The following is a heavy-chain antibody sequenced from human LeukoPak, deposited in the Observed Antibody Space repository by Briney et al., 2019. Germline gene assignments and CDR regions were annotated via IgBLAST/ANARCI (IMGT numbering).Heavy chain of an antibody. CDR3: ARGIAVAGTFDY. CDR2: IIPIFGTA. D-gene: IGHD6-19*01. Sequence: SVKVSCKASGGTFSSYAISWVRQAPGQGLEWMGGIIPIFGTANYAQKFQGRVTITVDESTSTAYMELSSLRSEDTAVYYCARGIAVAGTFDYWGQGTLVTVSS. J-gene: IGHJ4*02. CDR1: GGTFSSYA. V-gene: IGHV1-69*13.